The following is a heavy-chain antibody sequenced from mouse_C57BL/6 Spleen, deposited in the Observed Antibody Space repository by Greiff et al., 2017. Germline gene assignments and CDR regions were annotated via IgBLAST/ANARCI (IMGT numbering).Heavy chain of an antibody. J-gene: IGHJ2*01. Sequence: VQLKESGPELVKPGASVKISCKASGYSFTGYYMHWVKQSHGDILDWIGYIYPYNGVSSYNQKFKGTATLTVDKSSSTAYMELRSLTSEDSAVYYCARGGTTAPYFDYWGQGTTLTVSS. CDR2: IYPYNGVS. D-gene: IGHD1-2*01. V-gene: IGHV1-31*01. CDR3: ARGGTTAPYFDY. CDR1: GYSFTGYY.